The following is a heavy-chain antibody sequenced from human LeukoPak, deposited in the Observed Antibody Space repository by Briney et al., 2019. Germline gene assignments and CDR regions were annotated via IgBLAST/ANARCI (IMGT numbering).Heavy chain of an antibody. CDR3: ARHIVATSPFDY. CDR1: GGSISSSSYY. D-gene: IGHD5-12*01. CDR2: IYYSGST. J-gene: IGHJ4*02. Sequence: KPSETLSLTCTVSGGSISSSSYYWGWIRQPPGKGLEWIGSIYYSGSTYYNPSLKSRVTISVDTSKNQFSLKLSSVTAADTAVYYCARHIVATSPFDYWGQGTLVTVSS. V-gene: IGHV4-39*01.